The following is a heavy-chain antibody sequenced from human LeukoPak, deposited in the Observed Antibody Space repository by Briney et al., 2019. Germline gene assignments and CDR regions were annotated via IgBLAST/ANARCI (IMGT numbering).Heavy chain of an antibody. CDR2: IGSSGGST. J-gene: IGHJ4*02. CDR1: GFAFSSYA. V-gene: IGHV3-23*01. D-gene: IGHD6-13*01. CDR3: AKVKWSSTWAFDY. Sequence: GGSLRLSCAASGFAFSSYAMSWVCQAPGKGLEWVSAIGSSGGSTYYADSVKGRFTISRDNSKNTLSLQMNSLRAEDMAVYYCAKVKWSSTWAFDYWGQGTLVTVSS.